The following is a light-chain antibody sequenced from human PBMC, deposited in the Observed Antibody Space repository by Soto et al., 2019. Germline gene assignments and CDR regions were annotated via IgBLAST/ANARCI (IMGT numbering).Light chain of an antibody. CDR3: QSYDSSLRVL. Sequence: QSVLTQPPSVSGAPGQSVTISCTGSRSNIGSTFDVHWYQQFPGKAPKLLIFGNTYRPSGVPDRFSGSKSGSSASLAITGLQPEDEADYFCQSYDSSLRVLFGGGTKVIVL. CDR2: GNT. CDR1: RSNIGSTFD. V-gene: IGLV1-40*01. J-gene: IGLJ2*01.